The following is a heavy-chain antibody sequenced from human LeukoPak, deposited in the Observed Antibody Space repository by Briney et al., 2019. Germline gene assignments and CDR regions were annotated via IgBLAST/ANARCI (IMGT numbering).Heavy chain of an antibody. Sequence: GGSLRLSCAASGFTVSSNYMSWVRQAPGKGLEWVSVIYSGGSTYYADSVKGRFTISRDNSKNTLYLQMNNLRAEDTAVYYCAKDQNYFGSGSLDYWGQGTLVTVSS. V-gene: IGHV3-53*01. CDR3: AKDQNYFGSGSLDY. J-gene: IGHJ4*02. D-gene: IGHD3-10*01. CDR1: GFTVSSNY. CDR2: IYSGGST.